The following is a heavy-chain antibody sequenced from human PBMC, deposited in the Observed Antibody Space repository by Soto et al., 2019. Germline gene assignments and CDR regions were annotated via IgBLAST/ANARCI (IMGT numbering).Heavy chain of an antibody. D-gene: IGHD2-15*01. J-gene: IGHJ4*02. CDR3: ASSHCSGGSCYSGSFDY. CDR1: GDSVSSYW. V-gene: IGHV5-51*07. CDR2: IYPGDSDT. Sequence: PGAALKISCKGCGDSVSSYWMGWEHQMPGKGLEWMGIIYPGDSDTRYSPSFQGQVTISADKSISTAYLQWSSLKASDTAMYYCASSHCSGGSCYSGSFDYWGQGTLVTVSS.